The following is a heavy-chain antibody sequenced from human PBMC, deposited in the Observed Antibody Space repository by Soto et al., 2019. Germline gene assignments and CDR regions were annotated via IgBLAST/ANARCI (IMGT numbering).Heavy chain of an antibody. Sequence: QVQLQESGPGLVKPSETLSLTCTVSGGSISSYYWSWIRQPPGKGLEYIGYIYYSGSTNYNPSLKSRVTISVDPSKKQFSLKLSSVTAADTAVYYCARSLYSGSYTNWFDPWGQGTLVTVSS. J-gene: IGHJ5*02. CDR3: ARSLYSGSYTNWFDP. D-gene: IGHD1-26*01. CDR1: GGSISSYY. CDR2: IYYSGST. V-gene: IGHV4-59*01.